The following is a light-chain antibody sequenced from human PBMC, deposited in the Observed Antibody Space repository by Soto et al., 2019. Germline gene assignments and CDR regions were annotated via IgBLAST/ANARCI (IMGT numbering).Light chain of an antibody. J-gene: IGKJ5*01. Sequence: DIVMTQSPDSLAVSLGERVTINCKSSQSVLYSSNNKNYLAWYKQKPGQPPKLLISWASTRESGVPDRFSGSGSGTNFTLTISSLQAEDVAVYYCQQYYSTLITFGQGTRLEIK. V-gene: IGKV4-1*01. CDR2: WAS. CDR1: QSVLYSSNNKNY. CDR3: QQYYSTLIT.